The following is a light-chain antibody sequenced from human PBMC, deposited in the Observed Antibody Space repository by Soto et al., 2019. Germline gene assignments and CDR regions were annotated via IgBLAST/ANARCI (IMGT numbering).Light chain of an antibody. CDR1: QSVLYSSINKNY. J-gene: IGKJ3*01. Sequence: DIVMTQSPDSLAVSLGERATINCKSSQSVLYSSINKNYLAWYQQKPGQPPRLLIYWASTRESGVPDRFSGSGSATDFTLTISSLQAEDVAVYYCQHYYSTPFTFGPGTKVDIK. V-gene: IGKV4-1*01. CDR2: WAS. CDR3: QHYYSTPFT.